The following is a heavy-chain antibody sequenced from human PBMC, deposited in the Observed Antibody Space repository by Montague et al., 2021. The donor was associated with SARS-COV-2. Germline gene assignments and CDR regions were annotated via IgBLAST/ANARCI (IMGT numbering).Heavy chain of an antibody. CDR2: TYYRSKWYN. V-gene: IGHV6-1*01. J-gene: IGHJ4*02. D-gene: IGHD3-22*01. Sequence: CAISGDSVSSNSAAWNWIRQSPSRGLEWLGRTYYRSKWYNDYAVSMKSRITINPDTSKNQFPLQLNSVTPEDTAVYYCARGSSGYYTPRPFDYWGQGTLVTVSS. CDR3: ARGSSGYYTPRPFDY. CDR1: GDSVSSNSAA.